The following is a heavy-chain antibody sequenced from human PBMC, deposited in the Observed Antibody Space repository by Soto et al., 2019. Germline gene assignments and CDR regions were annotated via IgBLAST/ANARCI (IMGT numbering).Heavy chain of an antibody. J-gene: IGHJ4*02. CDR3: ARDSPLDNGGNSGLDY. V-gene: IGHV1-69*13. CDR2: VIPIFGTA. CDR1: GGTFSSYA. D-gene: IGHD2-21*02. Sequence: ASVKVSCKASGGTFSSYAISWVRQAHGQGLEWMGGVIPIFGTANYAQKFQGRVTITADESTSTAYMELSSLRSVTAADTAVYYCARDSPLDNGGNSGLDYWGQGTVVTVSS.